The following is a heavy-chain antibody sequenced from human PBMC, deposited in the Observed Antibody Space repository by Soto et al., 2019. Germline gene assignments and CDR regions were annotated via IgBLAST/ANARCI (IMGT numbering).Heavy chain of an antibody. CDR2: LYHSGRT. CDR1: GGSVSSDYW. J-gene: IGHJ4*02. D-gene: IGHD2-8*01. Sequence: QVQLQESGPGVVKPSGTLSLTCAVSGGSVSSDYWWSWVRLPPGKGLEWVGELYHSGRTNYNPSLMSRVTTSLDKSQNQLSLILNSVTAADTAVYYCARDRPSYVRNFDYWGQGTLVTVSS. V-gene: IGHV4-4*02. CDR3: ARDRPSYVRNFDY.